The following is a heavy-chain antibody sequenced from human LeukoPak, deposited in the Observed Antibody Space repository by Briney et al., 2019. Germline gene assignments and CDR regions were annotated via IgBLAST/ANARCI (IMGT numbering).Heavy chain of an antibody. CDR1: GGSISSSSYY. V-gene: IGHV4-39*07. CDR2: IYYSGST. Sequence: SETLSLTCTASGGSISSSSYYWGWIRQPPGKGLEWIGSIYYSGSTYYNPSLKSRVTISVDTSKNQFSLKLSSVTAADTAVYYCARGYGDYEGVYYFDYWGQGTLVTVSS. CDR3: ARGYGDYEGVYYFDY. D-gene: IGHD4-17*01. J-gene: IGHJ4*02.